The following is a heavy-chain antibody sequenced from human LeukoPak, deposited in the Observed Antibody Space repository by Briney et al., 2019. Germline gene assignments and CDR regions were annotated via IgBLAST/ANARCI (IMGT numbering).Heavy chain of an antibody. CDR1: GFTFSSYW. V-gene: IGHV3-74*01. Sequence: PGGSLRLSCAASGFTFSSYWMHWVRQAPGKGLVWVSRINGDGSSTSYADSVKGRFTISRDNAKNTLYLQMNSLRAEDAAVYYCVTYYYDNSGYWDAFDIWGQGTMVTVSS. CDR3: VTYYYDNSGYWDAFDI. J-gene: IGHJ3*02. D-gene: IGHD3-22*01. CDR2: INGDGSST.